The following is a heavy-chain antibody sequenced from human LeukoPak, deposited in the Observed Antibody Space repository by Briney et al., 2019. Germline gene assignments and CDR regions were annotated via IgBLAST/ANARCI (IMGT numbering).Heavy chain of an antibody. D-gene: IGHD1-14*01. Sequence: GGSLRLTCAASGFTFSSYSMNWVRQAPGKGLEWVSCISTSSSYIYYADSVKGRFTISRDNAKNSLYLQMNSLRAEDTAVYYCARVRLQPRTLLDDAFDIWGQGTMVAVSS. CDR2: ISTSSSYI. CDR3: ARVRLQPRTLLDDAFDI. J-gene: IGHJ3*02. V-gene: IGHV3-21*01. CDR1: GFTFSSYS.